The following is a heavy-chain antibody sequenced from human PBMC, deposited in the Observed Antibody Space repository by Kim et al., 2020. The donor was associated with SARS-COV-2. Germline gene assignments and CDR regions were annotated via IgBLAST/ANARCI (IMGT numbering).Heavy chain of an antibody. V-gene: IGHV4-34*01. CDR3: ARQGSGSGTHGALHI. CDR1: VGSFSGYF. D-gene: IGHD3-10*01. J-gene: IGHJ3*02. CDR2: TDPSGDT. Sequence: SETLSLTCAVYVGSFSGYFWTWIRQVPGKWLEWIGETDPSGDTRYNPSLQSRVTILVDKSKNQFSLKLISVISADTAVYYCARQGSGSGTHGALHIWGPG.